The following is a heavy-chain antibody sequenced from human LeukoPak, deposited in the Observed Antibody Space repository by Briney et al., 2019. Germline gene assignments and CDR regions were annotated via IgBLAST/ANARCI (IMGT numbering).Heavy chain of an antibody. V-gene: IGHV3-9*01. Sequence: GGSLRLSCAASGFTFDDYAMHWVRQAPGKGLEWVSGISWNSGSISYADSVKGRFTISRDNAKNSLYLQMNSLRAEDTALYYCAKEVGWYFDLWGRGTLVTVSS. CDR3: AKEVGWYFDL. CDR2: ISWNSGSI. J-gene: IGHJ2*01. CDR1: GFTFDDYA.